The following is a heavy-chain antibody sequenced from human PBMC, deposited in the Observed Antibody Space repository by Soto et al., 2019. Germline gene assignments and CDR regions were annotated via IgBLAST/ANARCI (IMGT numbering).Heavy chain of an antibody. D-gene: IGHD5-18*01. V-gene: IGHV4-31*03. CDR1: GGSINSGGHY. Sequence: QVQLQESGPGLVKPSQTLSLTCSVSGGSINSGGHYWSWIRQHPGKGLEWIGHIYKTGSTDFNPSLKDRLTISIDTSKNQFSLSPRSVTDADTAVYYCARDRIQFSVDVWGQGTTVTVSS. CDR3: ARDRIQFSVDV. J-gene: IGHJ6*02. CDR2: IYKTGST.